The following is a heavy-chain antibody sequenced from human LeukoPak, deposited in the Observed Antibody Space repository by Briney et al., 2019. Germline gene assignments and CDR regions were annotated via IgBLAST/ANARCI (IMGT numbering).Heavy chain of an antibody. V-gene: IGHV4-59*01. CDR1: GGSISSYY. D-gene: IGHD6-13*01. J-gene: IGHJ4*02. CDR2: IYYSGST. Sequence: SETLSLTCTVSGGSISSYYWSWTRQPPGKGLEWIGYIYYSGSTNYNPSLKSRVTISVDTSKNQFSLKLSSVTAADTAVYYCARGSPGIAAAGDWGQGTLVTVSS. CDR3: ARGSPGIAAAGD.